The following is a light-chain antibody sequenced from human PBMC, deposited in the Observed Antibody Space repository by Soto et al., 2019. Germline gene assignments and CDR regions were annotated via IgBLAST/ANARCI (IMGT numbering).Light chain of an antibody. CDR1: QSVSSNY. CDR3: QQYGSSPSIT. V-gene: IGKV3-20*01. Sequence: EIVLTQSPGTLSLSPGERATPSCRASQSVSSNYLAWYQQKPGQAPRFLIYGASTRANGIPDRFSGSGSGTDFTLTISRLEPEDFAVYYCQQYGSSPSITFGQGTRLEIK. J-gene: IGKJ5*01. CDR2: GAS.